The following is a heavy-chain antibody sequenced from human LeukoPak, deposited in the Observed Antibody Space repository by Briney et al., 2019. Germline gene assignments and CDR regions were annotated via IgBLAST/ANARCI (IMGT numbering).Heavy chain of an antibody. D-gene: IGHD4-17*01. V-gene: IGHV3-48*03. CDR2: ISTSGSDI. J-gene: IGHJ4*02. CDR1: GFTFSSYE. Sequence: GGSLRLSCAASGFTFSSYEMNWVRQAPGKGLEWVSYISTSGSDIYYADSVKGRFTISRDNAKNSLYLQMNSLRAEDTALYYCARSGDYGESFDSWGQGTLVTVSS. CDR3: ARSGDYGESFDS.